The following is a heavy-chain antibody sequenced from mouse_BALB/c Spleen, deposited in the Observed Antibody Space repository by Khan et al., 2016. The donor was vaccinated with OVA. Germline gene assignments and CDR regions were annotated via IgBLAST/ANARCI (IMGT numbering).Heavy chain of an antibody. Sequence: QVQLKQSGPGLVAPSQSLSITCTVSGFSLTSYGVNWVRQPPGKGLEWLGVIWRDGSTNYHSPLISSLIISTDNSKCQVFLKLNSLQTDDTATYYCAKFTPDYYSMDYWGQGTSVTVS. D-gene: IGHD1-1*01. CDR2: IWRDGST. CDR1: GFSLTSYG. J-gene: IGHJ4*01. V-gene: IGHV2-3*01. CDR3: AKFTPDYYSMDY.